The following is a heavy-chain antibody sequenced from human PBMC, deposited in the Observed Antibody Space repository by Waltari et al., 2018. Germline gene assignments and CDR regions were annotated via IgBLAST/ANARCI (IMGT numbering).Heavy chain of an antibody. J-gene: IGHJ6*02. CDR2: ISSSSTYI. CDR1: GFLFHISY. D-gene: IGHD6-13*01. V-gene: IGHV3-21*01. Sequence: EVQLVESGGGLVKPGGALRLSCAASGFLFHISYHNRVRQAPGKGLEWVSSISSSSTYIYYADSVKGRFTISRDNAKNSLYLQMNSLRAEDTAVYYCARVFYSSMGNFGMDVWGQGTTVTVSS. CDR3: ARVFYSSMGNFGMDV.